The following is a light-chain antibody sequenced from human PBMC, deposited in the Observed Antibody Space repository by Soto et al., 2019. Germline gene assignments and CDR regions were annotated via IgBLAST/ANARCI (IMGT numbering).Light chain of an antibody. CDR2: GVS. Sequence: EIVLTQSPGTLSLSPGERATLSCRASQSVPSNFLAWYQPKPGQAPILLIYGVSRRATGIPDRFNGSGSGTDFTLTISRLEPEDFAVYYCQQYDSSWTFGQGTKVEIK. J-gene: IGKJ1*01. V-gene: IGKV3-20*01. CDR1: QSVPSNF. CDR3: QQYDSSWT.